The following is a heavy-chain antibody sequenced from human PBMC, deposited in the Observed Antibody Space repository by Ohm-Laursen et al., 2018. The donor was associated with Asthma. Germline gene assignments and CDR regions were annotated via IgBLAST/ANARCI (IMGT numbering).Heavy chain of an antibody. D-gene: IGHD3-10*01. Sequence: SETLSLTCTVSGGSISSYYWSWIRPPPGKGLEWIGHLYYSGSTTYNPSLKSRVTISVDTSKNQFSLKLSSVTAADTAVYYCARVITMVRGVYYYGMDVWGQGTTVTVSS. CDR2: LYYSGST. CDR1: GGSISSYY. V-gene: IGHV4-59*01. CDR3: ARVITMVRGVYYYGMDV. J-gene: IGHJ6*02.